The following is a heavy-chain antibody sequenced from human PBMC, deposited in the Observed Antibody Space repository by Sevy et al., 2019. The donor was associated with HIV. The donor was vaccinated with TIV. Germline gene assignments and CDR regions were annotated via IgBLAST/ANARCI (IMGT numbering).Heavy chain of an antibody. V-gene: IGHV3-7*01. CDR3: ARDLISGSYYENY. J-gene: IGHJ4*02. D-gene: IGHD1-26*01. Sequence: GGSLRLSCAVSGFTLSNYWMSWVRQAPGKGLEWVANIDQDRSDRYYVDSVKGRFTNSRDNAKNSLYLQMNSLRAEDTAVYYCARDLISGSYYENYWGQGTLVNVSS. CDR1: GFTLSNYW. CDR2: IDQDRSDR.